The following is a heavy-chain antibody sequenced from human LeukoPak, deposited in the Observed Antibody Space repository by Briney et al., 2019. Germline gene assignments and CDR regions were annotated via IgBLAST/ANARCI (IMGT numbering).Heavy chain of an antibody. Sequence: GGSLRLSCAASGFTFSTYSMNWVREAPGKGLEWVSSISSTSSYIYYADSVKGRFTISRDNAQKSLYLQMNSLRAEDTAVYYCAKVGYSSGWYFDYWGQGALVTVSS. CDR1: GFTFSTYS. J-gene: IGHJ4*02. CDR2: ISSTSSYI. CDR3: AKVGYSSGWYFDY. D-gene: IGHD6-19*01. V-gene: IGHV3-21*01.